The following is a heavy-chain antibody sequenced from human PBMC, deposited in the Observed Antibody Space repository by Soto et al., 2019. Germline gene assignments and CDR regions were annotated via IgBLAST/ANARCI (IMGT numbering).Heavy chain of an antibody. D-gene: IGHD5-12*01. V-gene: IGHV4-59*01. CDR2: FYYSGST. CDR3: ARDGGYSGYDFRY. Sequence: PSETLSLTCTVSGGSISSYYWSWIRQPPGKGLEWIGYFYYSGSTNYNPSLKSRVTISVDTSKNQFSLKLSSVTAADTAVYYCARDGGYSGYDFRYWGQGTLVTVSS. CDR1: GGSISSYY. J-gene: IGHJ4*02.